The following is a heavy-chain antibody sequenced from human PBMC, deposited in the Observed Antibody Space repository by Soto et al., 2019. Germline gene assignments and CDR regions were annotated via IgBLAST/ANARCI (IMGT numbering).Heavy chain of an antibody. J-gene: IGHJ4*02. CDR3: AKDRSNYYESGGYYPFDY. Sequence: GGSLRLSCAASGFTFSSYGMHWVRQAPGKGLEWVAVISYDGSNKYYADSVKGRFTISRDNSKNTLYLQMNSLRVEDTAVYYCAKDRSNYYESGGYYPFDYWGQGTLVTVSS. D-gene: IGHD3-22*01. V-gene: IGHV3-30*18. CDR1: GFTFSSYG. CDR2: ISYDGSNK.